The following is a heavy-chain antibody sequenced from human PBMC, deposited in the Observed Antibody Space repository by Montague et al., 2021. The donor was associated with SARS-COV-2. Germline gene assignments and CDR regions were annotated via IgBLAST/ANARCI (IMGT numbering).Heavy chain of an antibody. J-gene: IGHJ6*02. CDR2: IYYSGST. D-gene: IGHD1-20*01. CDR3: ARDQGYNWNYYYYYGMDV. V-gene: IGHV4-39*07. Sequence: SETLSLTCTVSGGSISSSSYYWGWIRQPPGKGLEWIGSIYYSGSTYYNPSLKSRVTIPGDTSKNQFSLKLSSVTAADTAVYYCARDQGYNWNYYYYYGMDVWGQGTTVTVSS. CDR1: GGSISSSSYY.